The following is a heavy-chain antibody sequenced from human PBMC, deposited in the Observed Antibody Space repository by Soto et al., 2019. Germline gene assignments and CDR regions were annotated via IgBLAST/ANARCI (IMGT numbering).Heavy chain of an antibody. D-gene: IGHD3-3*01. CDR3: ARESGRSDAFDI. V-gene: IGHV3-74*01. CDR2: INSDGSST. CDR1: GFTFSSYW. J-gene: IGHJ3*02. Sequence: GGSLRLSCAASGFTFSSYWMHWVRQAPGKGLVWVSRINSDGSSTSYADSVKGRFTISRDNAKNTLYLQMNSLRAEDTAVYYCARESGRSDAFDIWGQGTMVTVSS.